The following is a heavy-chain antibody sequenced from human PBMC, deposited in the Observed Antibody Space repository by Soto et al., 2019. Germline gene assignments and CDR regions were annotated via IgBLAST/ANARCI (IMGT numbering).Heavy chain of an antibody. CDR3: AKARDTGTYSGRFLDY. J-gene: IGHJ4*02. CDR2: LYAGPDT. Sequence: PGGSLRLSCAASGFTVSSTYLTWVRQAPGKGLEWVAILYAGPDTVYADSVKGRFTISRDSSKNPFYLQMNSLRADDTALYFCAKARDTGTYSGRFLDYWGQGSLVTVSS. D-gene: IGHD1-26*01. CDR1: GFTVSSTY. V-gene: IGHV3-53*01.